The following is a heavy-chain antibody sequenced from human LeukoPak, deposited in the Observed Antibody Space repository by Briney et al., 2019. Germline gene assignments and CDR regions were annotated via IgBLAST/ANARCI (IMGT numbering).Heavy chain of an antibody. CDR1: GGSISSYY. CDR2: IYYSGST. Sequence: SETLSLTCTVSGGSISSYYWSWIRQPPGKGLEWIGYIYYSGSTNYNPSLKSRVTISVDTSKTQFSLKLSSVTAADTAVYYCARVSWFPGSSYYYMDVWDKGTTVTVSS. V-gene: IGHV4-59*01. CDR3: ARVSWFPGSSYYYMDV. D-gene: IGHD3-9*01. J-gene: IGHJ6*03.